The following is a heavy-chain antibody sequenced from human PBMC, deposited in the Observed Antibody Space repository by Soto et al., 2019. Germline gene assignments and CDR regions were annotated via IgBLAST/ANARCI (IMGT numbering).Heavy chain of an antibody. CDR1: GDSISSSSYY. J-gene: IGHJ3*02. CDR2: IYYSGST. CDR3: ARNGLGSGWPEDAFDI. Sequence: PSETLSLTCSVSGDSISSSSYYWSWIRQPPGKGLEWIGYIYYSGSTIYNPSLESRVTISVDTSKNQFSLKLSSVTAADIALYYCARNGLGSGWPEDAFDIWGQGTLVTVSS. D-gene: IGHD6-19*01. V-gene: IGHV4-61*01.